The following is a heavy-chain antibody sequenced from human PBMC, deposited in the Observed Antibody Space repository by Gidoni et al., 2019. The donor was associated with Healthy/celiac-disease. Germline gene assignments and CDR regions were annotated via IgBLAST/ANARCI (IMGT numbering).Heavy chain of an antibody. D-gene: IGHD2-15*01. V-gene: IGHV3-15*01. CDR3: TTSLYCSGGSCYSDFDY. Sequence: EVQLVESGGGLVKPGGSLRLSGAAAGFTFSNAGMSWVRQAPGKGLEWVGRIKSKTDGGTTDYAAPVKGRFTISRDDSKNTLYLQMNSLKTEDTAVYYCTTSLYCSGGSCYSDFDYWGQGTLVTVSS. CDR2: IKSKTDGGTT. J-gene: IGHJ4*02. CDR1: GFTFSNAG.